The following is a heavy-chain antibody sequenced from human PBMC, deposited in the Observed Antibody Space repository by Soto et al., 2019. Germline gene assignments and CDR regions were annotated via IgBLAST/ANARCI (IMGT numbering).Heavy chain of an antibody. CDR2: VSYDEITK. Sequence: PGGSLRLSSAASGFTFSSYGMNWVRQAPGKGLEWVAVVSYDEITKYYADSVKGRFTISRDNSTNTVYLQMNSLRPEDTAVYYCAKPLGLLRRAMAQGSDYWGQGTLVTISS. CDR1: GFTFSSYG. D-gene: IGHD5-18*01. J-gene: IGHJ4*02. CDR3: AKPLGLLRRAMAQGSDY. V-gene: IGHV3-30*18.